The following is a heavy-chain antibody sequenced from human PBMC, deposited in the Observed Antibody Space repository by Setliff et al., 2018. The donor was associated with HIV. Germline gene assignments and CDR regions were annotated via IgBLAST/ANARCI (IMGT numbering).Heavy chain of an antibody. CDR3: ARQITSVTPEMLVVNDAFDV. CDR1: GYSIRSGYY. Sequence: SETLSLTCAVSGYSIRSGYYWGWIRQSPGKGLEWIGTMFRTGTSYYNPSLTSRVTISQDTSKNQFSLELTSVTAADTAVYYCARQITSVTPEMLVVNDAFDVWGQGKMVTVSS. CDR2: MFRTGTS. D-gene: IGHD4-17*01. V-gene: IGHV4-38-2*01. J-gene: IGHJ3*01.